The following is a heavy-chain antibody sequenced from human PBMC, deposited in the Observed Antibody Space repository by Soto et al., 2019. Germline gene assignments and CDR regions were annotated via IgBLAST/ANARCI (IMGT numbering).Heavy chain of an antibody. CDR3: ARQANWGVLRRPSYFDY. J-gene: IGHJ4*02. CDR2: IYYSGST. Sequence: SETLSLTCTVSGVSISSYYWSWIRQPPGKGLEWIGYIYYSGSTSYNPSLKSRVTISVDTSKNQFSLKLSSVTAADTAVDYCARQANWGVLRRPSYFDYWGQGTLVTVSS. CDR1: GVSISSYY. D-gene: IGHD7-27*01. V-gene: IGHV4-59*01.